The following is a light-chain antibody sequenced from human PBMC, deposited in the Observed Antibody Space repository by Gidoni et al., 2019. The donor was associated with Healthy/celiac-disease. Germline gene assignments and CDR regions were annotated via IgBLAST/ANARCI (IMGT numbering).Light chain of an antibody. CDR2: GAS. J-gene: IGKJ2*01. CDR3: QQYNNCPPYT. V-gene: IGKV3-15*01. Sequence: EIVMTQSPATMSVSPGERATLSYRASQSVSSNVAWYQQKPGQAPRLLIYGASTRATGIPARFSGSGSGTDFTLTISRLQSEAFAFYYCQQYNNCPPYTFGQGTKLEIK. CDR1: QSVSSN.